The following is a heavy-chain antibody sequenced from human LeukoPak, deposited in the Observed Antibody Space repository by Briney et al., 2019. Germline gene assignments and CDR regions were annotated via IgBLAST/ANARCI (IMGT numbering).Heavy chain of an antibody. J-gene: IGHJ4*02. Sequence: SETLSLTCSVSGGSVSIDNYYWGWIRQSPGKGLEWIGSIYYSGTTYYNPSPKSRVTISVDTSKNQFSLKLTSVTAADTAVYYCARARPGIAVTGTGPYFDYWGQGTLVTVSS. CDR2: IYYSGTT. CDR3: ARARPGIAVTGTGPYFDY. V-gene: IGHV4-39*01. D-gene: IGHD6-19*01. CDR1: GGSVSIDNYY.